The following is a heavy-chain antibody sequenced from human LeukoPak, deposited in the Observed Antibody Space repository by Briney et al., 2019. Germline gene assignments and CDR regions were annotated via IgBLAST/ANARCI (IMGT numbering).Heavy chain of an antibody. CDR2: VSGSGSDT. D-gene: IGHD2-8*01. J-gene: IGHJ6*02. Sequence: GGSLRVSCAASGFTFAHYAMAWVRQAPGKGLESIASVSGSGSDTYYTDSVKGRFTISRDNSKNTIYLQMNSLRAEDTAVYYCAKIYCTTITCPAYWYGMDVWGQGTTVTVSS. CDR3: AKIYCTTITCPAYWYGMDV. CDR1: GFTFAHYA. V-gene: IGHV3-23*01.